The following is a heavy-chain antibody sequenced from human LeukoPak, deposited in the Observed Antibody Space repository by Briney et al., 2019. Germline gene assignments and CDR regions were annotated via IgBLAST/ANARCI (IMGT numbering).Heavy chain of an antibody. D-gene: IGHD1-20*01. CDR1: GVSISSYY. CDR3: AGSITGTRGWFDP. J-gene: IGHJ5*02. Sequence: SETLSLTCTVSGVSISSYYWSWIRQPPGKGLEWIGYIYYSGSTNYNPSLKSRVTISVDTSKNQFSLKLSSVTAADTAVYYCAGSITGTRGWFDPWGQGTLVTVSS. CDR2: IYYSGST. V-gene: IGHV4-59*01.